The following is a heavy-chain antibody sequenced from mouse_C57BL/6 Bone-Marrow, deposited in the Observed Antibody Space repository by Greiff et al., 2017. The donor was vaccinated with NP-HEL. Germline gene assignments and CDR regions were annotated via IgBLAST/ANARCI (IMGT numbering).Heavy chain of an antibody. V-gene: IGHV2-5*01. CDR2: IWRGGST. CDR3: AIDGYPFYWYFDV. Sequence: QVQLKESGPGLVQPSQSLSITCTVSGFSLTSYGVHWVRQSPGRGLEWLGVIWRGGSTDYNAAFMSRLSITKDNSKSQVFFKMNSLQADDTAIYFCAIDGYPFYWYFDVWGTGTTVTVSS. D-gene: IGHD2-3*01. CDR1: GFSLTSYG. J-gene: IGHJ1*03.